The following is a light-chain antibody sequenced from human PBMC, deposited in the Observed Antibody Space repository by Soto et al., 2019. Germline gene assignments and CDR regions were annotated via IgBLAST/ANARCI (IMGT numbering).Light chain of an antibody. CDR1: SSDVVSYKF. V-gene: IGLV2-23*01. CDR2: EGS. CDR3: CSYAGSSTLV. Sequence: QSALTQPASVSGSPGHSITISCTGTSSDVVSYKFVSWYQQHPVKAPKLMIYEGSKRHSGVSNRFSGSKSGNTASLTISGLQDEDEAEYYCCSYAGSSTLVCGGGTQLTVL. J-gene: IGLJ2*01.